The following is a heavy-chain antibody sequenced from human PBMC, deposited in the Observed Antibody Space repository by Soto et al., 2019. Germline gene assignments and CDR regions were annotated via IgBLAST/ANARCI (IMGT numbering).Heavy chain of an antibody. CDR2: IYYSGST. V-gene: IGHV4-59*01. Sequence: PSETLSLTCTVSGGSISSYYWSWIRQPPGKGLEWIGYIYYSGSTNYNPSLKSRVTISVDTSKNQFSLKLSSVTAADTAVYYCARDSGENWGQGTPVTVSS. CDR1: GGSISSYY. CDR3: ARDSGEN. J-gene: IGHJ4*02.